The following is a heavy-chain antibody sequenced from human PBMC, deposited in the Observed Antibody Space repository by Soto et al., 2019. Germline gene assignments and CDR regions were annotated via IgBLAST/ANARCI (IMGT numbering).Heavy chain of an antibody. V-gene: IGHV3-30*18. CDR3: AKGRFDVVTISPFDH. D-gene: IGHD3-3*02. CDR2: ISYDGTEE. Sequence: GSLRLSCAASGFTFSSFGMHWVRQAPGKGLEWVAVISYDGTEEKYADSVKSRATVSRDNSKNTVYLQMNRLRGDDSAIYYCAKGRFDVVTISPFDHWGQGTLVTVSS. CDR1: GFTFSSFG. J-gene: IGHJ4*01.